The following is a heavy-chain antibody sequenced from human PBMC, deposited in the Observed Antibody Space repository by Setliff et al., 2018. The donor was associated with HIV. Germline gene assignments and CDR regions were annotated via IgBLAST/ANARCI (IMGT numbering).Heavy chain of an antibody. D-gene: IGHD3-22*01. CDR3: AREGSSDSSPGGHDVFDI. V-gene: IGHV1-2*02. CDR2: INPNSGGT. Sequence: PPASVKVSCKASGYTFTDYYIHWVRQAPGQGLEWMGWINPNSGGTNYAQRFQGRVTMTRDTSIGTAYMELRRLRSDDTAVYYCAREGSSDSSPGGHDVFDIWGQGTMVTVSS. CDR1: GYTFTDYY. J-gene: IGHJ3*02.